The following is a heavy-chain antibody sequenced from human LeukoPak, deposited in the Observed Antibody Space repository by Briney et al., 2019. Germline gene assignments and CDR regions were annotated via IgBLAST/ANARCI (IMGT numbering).Heavy chain of an antibody. D-gene: IGHD5-12*01. J-gene: IGHJ4*02. CDR2: IIPIFGTA. CDR3: ARARLVATLGGGLDY. CDR1: GGTFSSYA. V-gene: IGHV1-69*13. Sequence: ASVKVSCKASGGTFSSYAISWVRQAPGQGLEWMGGIIPIFGTANYAQKFQGRVTITADESTNTAYMELGSLRSEDTAVYYCARARLVATLGGGLDYWGQGTPVTVSS.